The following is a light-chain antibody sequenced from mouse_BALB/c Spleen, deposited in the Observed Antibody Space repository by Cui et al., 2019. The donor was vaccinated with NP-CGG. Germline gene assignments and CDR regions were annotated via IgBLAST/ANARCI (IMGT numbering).Light chain of an antibody. CDR1: TGAVTTSNY. J-gene: IGLJ1*01. CDR2: GTN. V-gene: IGLV1*01. Sequence: QTVVTQESPLTTSPGETVTLTRRSSTGAVTTSNYANWVQEKPDHLFTGLIGGTNNRAPGVPARFSGSLIGDKAALTITGAQTEDEAMYFCALWYSNHWVFGGGTKLTVL. CDR3: ALWYSNHWV.